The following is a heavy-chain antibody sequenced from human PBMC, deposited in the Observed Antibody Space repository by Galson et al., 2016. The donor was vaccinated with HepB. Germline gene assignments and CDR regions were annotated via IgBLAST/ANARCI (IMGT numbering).Heavy chain of an antibody. CDR3: ARHLRSGYYWDFDY. V-gene: IGHV4-59*08. J-gene: IGHJ4*02. Sequence: SETLSLTCSVSGASISSDYWSWIRQPPGKGLEWIGYISDSGYTNYNPSLQSRVTISVDTSKNQFSLKVSSVTAADTAVYFCARHLRSGYYWDFDYWGQGTLATVSS. D-gene: IGHD3-22*01. CDR2: ISDSGYT. CDR1: GASISSDY.